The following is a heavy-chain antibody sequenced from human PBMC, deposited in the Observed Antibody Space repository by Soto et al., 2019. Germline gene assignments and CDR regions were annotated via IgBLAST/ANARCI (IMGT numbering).Heavy chain of an antibody. J-gene: IGHJ4*02. Sequence: EVQLLESGGDLVQPGGSLRLSCAASGFIFSNYAMTWVRQAPGKGPEWVSTFTSGGSTYYRDTVKGRFTISRDNYKNTLYLQMNSLRAEETAVYYCARTDTYSSQSSGWANRFDYWGQGTLVTVSS. D-gene: IGHD6-19*01. V-gene: IGHV3-23*01. CDR3: ARTDTYSSQSSGWANRFDY. CDR2: FTSGGST. CDR1: GFIFSNYA.